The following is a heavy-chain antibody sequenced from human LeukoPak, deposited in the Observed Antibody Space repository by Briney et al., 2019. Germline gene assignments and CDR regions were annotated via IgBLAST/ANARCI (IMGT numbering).Heavy chain of an antibody. CDR1: GYPFTGYY. J-gene: IGHJ3*02. D-gene: IGHD3-3*01. CDR3: ARDRWQEWLSVLNI. Sequence: ASVKVSCKASGYPFTGYYMHWVPQAPGQGLEWRGWIHPNSGGTNYAQKFQGRVTMTRDTSISTAYMELSRLRSDDTAVYYCARDRWQEWLSVLNIWGQGTMVTVSS. V-gene: IGHV1-2*02. CDR2: IHPNSGGT.